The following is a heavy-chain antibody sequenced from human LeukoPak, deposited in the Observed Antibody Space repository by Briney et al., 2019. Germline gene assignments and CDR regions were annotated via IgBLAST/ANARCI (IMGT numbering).Heavy chain of an antibody. V-gene: IGHV3-30*03. J-gene: IGHJ4*02. Sequence: GRSLRLSCAASGFSFSRFAMHWVRQCPGKGLEWVAILSQDGSKNHVLESVRGRFTISRDNAKNSLYLQMNSLRAEDTAVYFCARENSCGSFSCGAYYFESWGQGTLVTVSS. CDR2: LSQDGSKN. CDR1: GFSFSRFA. CDR3: ARENSCGSFSCGAYYFES. D-gene: IGHD2-15*01.